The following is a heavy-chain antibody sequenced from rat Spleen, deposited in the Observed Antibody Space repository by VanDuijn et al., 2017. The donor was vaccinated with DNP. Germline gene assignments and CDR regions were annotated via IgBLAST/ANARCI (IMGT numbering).Heavy chain of an antibody. J-gene: IGHJ2*01. Sequence: EVQLVESGGGLVQPGKSLKLSCAASGFIFSDYAMAWVRQVPKKGLEWVATISYDGSSTYYRDSVKGRFTISRDNADNTLHLQMDGLGYEDTATYYCARVWEPWGQGVMVTVSS. D-gene: IGHD1-3*01. CDR3: ARVWEP. CDR1: GFIFSDYA. CDR2: ISYDGSST. V-gene: IGHV5-17*01.